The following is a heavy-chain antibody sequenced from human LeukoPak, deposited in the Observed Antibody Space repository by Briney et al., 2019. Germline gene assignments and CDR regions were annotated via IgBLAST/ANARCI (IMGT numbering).Heavy chain of an antibody. Sequence: KSGGSLRLSCAASGFTFSSYSMNWVRQAPGKGLEWVSSISSSSSYIYYADSVKGRFTISRDNAKNSLYLQMNSLRADDTAVYYCARAQLYYYDSSRCLTPPCDYWGHGTLVTVSS. V-gene: IGHV3-21*01. CDR1: GFTFSSYS. CDR2: ISSSSSYI. CDR3: ARAQLYYYDSSRCLTPPCDY. J-gene: IGHJ4*01. D-gene: IGHD3-22*01.